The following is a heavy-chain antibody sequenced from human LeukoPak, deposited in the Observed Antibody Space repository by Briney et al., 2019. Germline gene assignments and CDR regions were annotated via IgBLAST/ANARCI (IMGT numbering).Heavy chain of an antibody. J-gene: IGHJ5*02. D-gene: IGHD3-22*01. CDR3: ARNYDSSGYYNWFDP. V-gene: IGHV4-38-2*02. CDR1: GYSISSGYY. Sequence: SETLSLTCTVSGYSISSGYYWGWIRQPPGKGLEWIGSIYHSGSTYYNPSLKSRVTISVDTSKNQFSLKLSSVTAADTAVYYCARNYDSSGYYNWFDPWGQGTLVSVSS. CDR2: IYHSGST.